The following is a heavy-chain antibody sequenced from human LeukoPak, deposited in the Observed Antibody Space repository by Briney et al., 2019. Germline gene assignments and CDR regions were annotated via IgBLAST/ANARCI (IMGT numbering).Heavy chain of an antibody. CDR3: ASSENSSSWYRRYYYYYMDV. V-gene: IGHV1-69*04. CDR2: IIPILGIA. CDR1: GGTFSSYA. J-gene: IGHJ6*03. D-gene: IGHD6-13*01. Sequence: SVKVSCKASGGTFSSYAISWARQAPGQGLEWMGRIIPILGIANYAQKFQGRVTITADKSTSTAYMELSSLRSEDTAVYYCASSENSSSWYRRYYYYYMDVWGKGTTVTVSS.